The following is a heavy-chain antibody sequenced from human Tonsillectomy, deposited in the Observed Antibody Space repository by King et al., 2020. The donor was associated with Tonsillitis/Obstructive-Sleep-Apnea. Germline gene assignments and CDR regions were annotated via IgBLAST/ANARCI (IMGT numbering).Heavy chain of an antibody. J-gene: IGHJ6*03. V-gene: IGHV1-2*06. CDR2: INPNSGGT. D-gene: IGHD3-3*01. CDR3: AREPVDYDFWSGYYPYYYYYMDV. CDR1: GYTFTGYY. Sequence: QLVQSGAEVKKPGASVKVSCKASGYTFTGYYMHWVRQAPGQGLEWMGRINPNSGGTNYSHEFQCRVTMTRDTSISPAYMALSRLRTDDTAWYYCAREPVDYDFWSGYYPYYYYYMDVWGKGTTVTVSS.